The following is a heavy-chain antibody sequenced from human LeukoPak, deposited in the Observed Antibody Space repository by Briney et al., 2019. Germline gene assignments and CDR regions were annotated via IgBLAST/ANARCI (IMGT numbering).Heavy chain of an antibody. CDR1: GFTVSSSY. CDR2: IYSANST. CDR3: ARDLAV. J-gene: IGHJ4*02. V-gene: IGHV3-53*01. Sequence: PGGSLRLSCAASGFTVSSSYMNWVRQAPGKGLEWVSVIYSANSTHYADSVRGRFTISRDNSKNTLYLQMNSLRAEDTAVYYCARDLAVWGQGTLVTVSS. D-gene: IGHD6-19*01.